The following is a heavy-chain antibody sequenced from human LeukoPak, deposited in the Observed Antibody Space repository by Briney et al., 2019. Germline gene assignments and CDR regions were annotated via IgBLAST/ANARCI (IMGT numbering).Heavy chain of an antibody. Sequence: SETLSLTCTVSGGSISSSSYYWSWIRQPAGKGLEWIGRIYTSGSTNYNPSLKSRVTMSVDTSKNQFSLKLSSVTAADTAVYYCARAPTGTGGWNWFDPWGQGTLVTVSS. CDR3: ARAPTGTGGWNWFDP. V-gene: IGHV4-61*02. D-gene: IGHD1-1*01. J-gene: IGHJ5*02. CDR2: IYTSGST. CDR1: GGSISSSSYY.